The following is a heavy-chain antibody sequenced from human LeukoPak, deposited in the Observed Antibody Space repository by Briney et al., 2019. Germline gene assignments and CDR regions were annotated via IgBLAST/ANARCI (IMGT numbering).Heavy chain of an antibody. V-gene: IGHV4-30-4*01. Sequence: SETLSLTCTVSGGSISSGDYYWSWIRQPPGKGLEWIGYIYYSGSTYYNPSLKSRVTISVDTSKNQFPLKLSSVTAADTAVYYCVTRAWHWYFDLWGRGTLVTVSS. CDR1: GGSISSGDYY. CDR3: VTRAWHWYFDL. CDR2: IYYSGST. D-gene: IGHD5-12*01. J-gene: IGHJ2*01.